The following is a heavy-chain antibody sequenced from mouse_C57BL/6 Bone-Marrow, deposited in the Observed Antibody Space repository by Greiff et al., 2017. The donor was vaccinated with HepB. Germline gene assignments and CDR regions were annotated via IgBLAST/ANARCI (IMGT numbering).Heavy chain of an antibody. J-gene: IGHJ3*01. D-gene: IGHD1-1*01. CDR3: AGGNYYTWFAY. V-gene: IGHV14-2*01. CDR1: GFNIKDYY. CDR2: IDPEAGET. Sequence: VHVKQSGAELVKPGASVKLSCTASGFNIKDYYMHWVKQRTEQGLEWIGRIDPEAGETKYAPKFQGKATITADTSSNTAYLQLSSLTSEDTAVYYCAGGNYYTWFAYWGQGTLVTVSA.